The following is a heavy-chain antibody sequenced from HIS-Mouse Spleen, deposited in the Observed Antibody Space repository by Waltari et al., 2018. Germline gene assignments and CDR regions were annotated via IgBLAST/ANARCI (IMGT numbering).Heavy chain of an antibody. Sequence: QLQLQESGPGLVKPSETLSLTCTVSGGSISSSSYYWCWIRQPPGKGLEWIGSIYYSGSTYYNPSLKSRVTISVDTSKNQFSLKLSSLTAADTAVYYCAREIPYSSSWYDWYFDLWGRGTLVTVSS. D-gene: IGHD6-13*01. CDR2: IYYSGST. CDR1: GGSISSSSYY. J-gene: IGHJ2*01. V-gene: IGHV4-39*07. CDR3: AREIPYSSSWYDWYFDL.